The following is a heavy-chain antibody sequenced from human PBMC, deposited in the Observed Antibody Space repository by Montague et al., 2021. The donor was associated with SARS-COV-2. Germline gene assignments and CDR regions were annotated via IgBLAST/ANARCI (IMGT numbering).Heavy chain of an antibody. CDR2: IQTSGTS. CDR1: GDSITSGSYF. CDR3: ARDRPESWRISPGLAGLFATVVHSASGMDV. V-gene: IGHV4-61*09. Sequence: TLSLTCTVSGDSITSGSYFWTWLRQPAGKGLEWIGHIQTSGTSNYNPSLRGRITLLIDMSKNQFSLELRSVTAADAAVYYCARDRPESWRISPGLAGLFATVVHSASGMDVWGQGTTVTVS. D-gene: IGHD2-8*01. J-gene: IGHJ6*02.